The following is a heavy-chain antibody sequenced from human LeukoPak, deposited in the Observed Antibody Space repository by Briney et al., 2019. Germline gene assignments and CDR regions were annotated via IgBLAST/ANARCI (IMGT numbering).Heavy chain of an antibody. CDR3: ARGLQLRYFDY. V-gene: IGHV3-64*01. CDR2: ISSDGGST. J-gene: IGHJ4*02. CDR1: GFTFSSYA. D-gene: IGHD5-18*01. Sequence: GGSLRLSCAASGFTFSSYAMHWVRQAPGKGLEYVSAISSDGGSTYYANSVKGRFTISRDNSKNTLYLQMGSLRAEDMAVYYCARGLQLRYFDYWGQGTLVTVSS.